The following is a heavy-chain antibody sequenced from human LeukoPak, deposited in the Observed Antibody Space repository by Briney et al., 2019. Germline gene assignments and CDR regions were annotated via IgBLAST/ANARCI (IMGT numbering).Heavy chain of an antibody. D-gene: IGHD1-26*01. Sequence: SETLSHTCDVSDYSISSAFSWGWLRQPPGKGLEWIGSHYHSGSTHYNPSLKSRVTILVDTSKNQVSLKLNSVTAADTALYYCAKGHGTYDRFDPWGQGTLVTVSP. CDR1: DYSISSAFS. CDR3: AKGHGTYDRFDP. V-gene: IGHV4-38-2*01. CDR2: HYHSGST. J-gene: IGHJ5*02.